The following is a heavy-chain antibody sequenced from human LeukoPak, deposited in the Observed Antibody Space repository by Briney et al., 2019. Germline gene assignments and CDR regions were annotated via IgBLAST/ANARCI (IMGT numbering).Heavy chain of an antibody. J-gene: IGHJ6*02. D-gene: IGHD3-22*01. Sequence: GGSLRLSCAASGITVSGNYMSWVRQAPGKGLEWVSFIYIAGNTYYADSVKGRFTISRDNSKSTLYLQMNSLRGEDTAVYYCARHDSSGNYYYGMDVWGQGTTVTVSS. CDR2: IYIAGNT. CDR3: ARHDSSGNYYYGMDV. V-gene: IGHV3-66*04. CDR1: GITVSGNY.